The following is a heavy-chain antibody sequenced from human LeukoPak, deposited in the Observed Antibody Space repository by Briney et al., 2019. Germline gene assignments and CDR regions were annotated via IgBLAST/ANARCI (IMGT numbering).Heavy chain of an antibody. D-gene: IGHD3-10*01. CDR1: GGSLSGYY. Sequence: SETLSLTCAVYGGSLSGYYWSWIRQPPGKGLEWIGEINHSGSTNYNPSLKSRVTISVDTSKNQFSLKLSSVTAADTAVYYCARGLLWFGNYYYYGMDVWGQGTTVTVSS. CDR2: INHSGST. V-gene: IGHV4-34*01. CDR3: ARGLLWFGNYYYYGMDV. J-gene: IGHJ6*02.